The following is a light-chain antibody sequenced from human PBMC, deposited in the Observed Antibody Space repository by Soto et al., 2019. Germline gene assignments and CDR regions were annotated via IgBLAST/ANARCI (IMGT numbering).Light chain of an antibody. Sequence: DIQMTPSPSTLSASVVDRFTITCRASQTISSWLAWYQQKPGKAPKLLIYKASTLKSGVPSRFSGSGSGTEFTLTISSLQPDDFATYYCQHYNSYSEAFGQGTKVE. V-gene: IGKV1-5*03. CDR2: KAS. CDR1: QTISSW. J-gene: IGKJ1*01. CDR3: QHYNSYSEA.